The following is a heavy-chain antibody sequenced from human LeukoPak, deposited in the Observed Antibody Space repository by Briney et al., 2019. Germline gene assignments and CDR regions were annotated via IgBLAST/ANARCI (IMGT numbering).Heavy chain of an antibody. Sequence: GGSLRLSCAVSGFTFSGFWMSWVRQVPRKGLEWVANIKQDGSEKYYVDSVKGRFTISRDNAKNSLYLQMNSLRAEDTAVYYCARDKGDYDTSGSLFVFGGQGTLVTVSS. CDR1: GFTFSGFW. V-gene: IGHV3-7*03. D-gene: IGHD3-22*01. CDR2: IKQDGSEK. J-gene: IGHJ4*02. CDR3: ARDKGDYDTSGSLFVF.